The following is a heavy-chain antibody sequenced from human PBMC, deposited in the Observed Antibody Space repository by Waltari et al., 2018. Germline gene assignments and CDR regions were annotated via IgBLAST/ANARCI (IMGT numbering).Heavy chain of an antibody. CDR3: ARGREELPDAFDI. CDR1: GFTFSSYS. CDR2: ISSSSSYI. D-gene: IGHD1-26*01. V-gene: IGHV3-21*01. Sequence: EVQLVESGGGLVMPGGSLRLSCAASGFTFSSYSINWVRQAPGKGLEWVSSISSSSSYIYDADSVKGRFTISRDNAKNSLYLQMNSLRAEDTAVYYCARGREELPDAFDIWGQGTMVTVSS. J-gene: IGHJ3*02.